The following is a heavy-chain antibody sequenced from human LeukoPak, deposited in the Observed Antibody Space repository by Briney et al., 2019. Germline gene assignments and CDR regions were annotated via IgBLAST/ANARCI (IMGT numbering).Heavy chain of an antibody. V-gene: IGHV1-69*13. J-gene: IGHJ6*02. CDR3: RIAADWVEYYGMDV. CDR1: GGTFSSYA. CDR2: IIPNFGTA. Sequence: SVKVSCKASGGTFSSYAISWVRQAPGQGLEWMGGIIPNFGTANYAQKFQGRVTITADESTSTAYMELSSLRSEDTAVYYCRIAADWVEYYGMDVWGQGTTVTVSS. D-gene: IGHD3/OR15-3a*01.